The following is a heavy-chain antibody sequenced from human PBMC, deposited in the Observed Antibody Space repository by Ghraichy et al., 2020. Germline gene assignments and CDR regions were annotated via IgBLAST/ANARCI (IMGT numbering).Heavy chain of an antibody. V-gene: IGHV3-30*18. CDR2: ISYDGSNK. CDR1: GFTFSSYG. CDR3: AKAVQQWRVFFDLDY. D-gene: IGHD6-19*01. J-gene: IGHJ4*02. Sequence: SLNISCAASGFTFSSYGMHWVRQAPGKGLEWVAVISYDGSNKYYADSVKGRFTISRDNSKNTLYLQMNSLRAEDTAVYYCAKAVQQWRVFFDLDYWGQGTLVTVSS.